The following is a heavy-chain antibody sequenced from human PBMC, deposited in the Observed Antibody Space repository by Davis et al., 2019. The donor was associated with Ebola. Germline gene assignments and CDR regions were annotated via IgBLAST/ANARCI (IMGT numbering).Heavy chain of an antibody. CDR3: ARGLRDGYNSYYLDY. CDR2: VYLSGSS. D-gene: IGHD5-24*01. CDR1: GGSISSGGYY. J-gene: IGHJ4*02. Sequence: PSETLSLTCTVSGGSISSGGYYWSWIRQHPGKGLEWIGYVYLSGSSNYNPSLSSRVTISVDTSKSQFSLKVNSVSAADTAVYFCARGLRDGYNSYYLDYWGQGSLVTVSS. V-gene: IGHV4-61*08.